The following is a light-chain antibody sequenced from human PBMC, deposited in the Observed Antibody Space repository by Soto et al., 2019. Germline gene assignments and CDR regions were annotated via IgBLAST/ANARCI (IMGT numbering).Light chain of an antibody. CDR1: QGIGRW. Sequence: DIKMTQSPSSVSASVGDRVTITCRASQGIGRWLAWYQQKPGKAPNLLIYDASKLHSGVPSRFSGSGSGTDFSLTISSLQPEDFATYYCQQANSFPHTFGGGTKVEI. J-gene: IGKJ4*01. CDR2: DAS. V-gene: IGKV1-12*01. CDR3: QQANSFPHT.